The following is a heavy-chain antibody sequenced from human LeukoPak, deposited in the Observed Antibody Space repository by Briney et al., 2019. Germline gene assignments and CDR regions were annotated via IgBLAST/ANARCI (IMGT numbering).Heavy chain of an antibody. D-gene: IGHD5-24*01. CDR2: IKHNGNDK. CDR3: ARGSVENWFDP. CDR1: GFTFSSYW. V-gene: IGHV3-7*01. Sequence: GGSLRLSCAASGFTFSSYWMSWVRQAPGKGLEWVANIKHNGNDKYYVDSVKGRFTISRDNARNSLYLQMDSLRAEDTAVYYCARGSVENWFDPWGQGTLVTVSS. J-gene: IGHJ5*02.